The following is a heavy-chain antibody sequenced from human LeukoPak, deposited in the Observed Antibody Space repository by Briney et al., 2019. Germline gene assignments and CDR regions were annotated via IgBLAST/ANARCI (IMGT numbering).Heavy chain of an antibody. J-gene: IGHJ5*02. Sequence: SETLSLTCTVSGGSISRGSYYWGWIRQPPGKGLEWIGSIYYSGSTYYNPSLKSRVTISVDTSKNQFSLKLSSVTAADTAVYYCARQLYCSGGSCYRLIWFDPWGQGTLVTVPS. CDR3: ARQLYCSGGSCYRLIWFDP. V-gene: IGHV4-39*01. D-gene: IGHD2-15*01. CDR1: GGSISRGSYY. CDR2: IYYSGST.